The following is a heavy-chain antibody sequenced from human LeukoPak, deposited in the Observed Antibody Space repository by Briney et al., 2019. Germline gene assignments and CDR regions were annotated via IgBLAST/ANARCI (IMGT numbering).Heavy chain of an antibody. CDR1: GGSISSSSYY. CDR3: ASQYGSGRNRFDY. Sequence: SETLSLTCTVSGGSISSSSYYWGWIRQPPGKGRGGMGSIYYSGSTYYNPSLTTRVTISVDTSKNQFSLKLSSVTAADTAVYYCASQYGSGRNRFDYWGQGTLVTVFS. D-gene: IGHD6-19*01. V-gene: IGHV4-39*01. J-gene: IGHJ4*02. CDR2: IYYSGST.